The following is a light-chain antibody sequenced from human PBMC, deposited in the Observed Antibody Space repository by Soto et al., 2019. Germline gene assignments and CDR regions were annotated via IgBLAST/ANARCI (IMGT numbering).Light chain of an antibody. Sequence: AIQLTQSPSSLSASVGDRVTITCRASQGISSALAWYQQKPGKAPKLLIYDASSLESGVPSRFSGSGSGTDFTLTISRLPTEDFATYYCQQFNSYLPTFGQGTRLEIK. CDR3: QQFNSYLPT. J-gene: IGKJ5*01. CDR2: DAS. CDR1: QGISSA. V-gene: IGKV1-13*02.